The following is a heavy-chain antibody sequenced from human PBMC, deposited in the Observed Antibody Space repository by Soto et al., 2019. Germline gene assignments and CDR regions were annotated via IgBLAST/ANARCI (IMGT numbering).Heavy chain of an antibody. D-gene: IGHD3-10*01. J-gene: IGHJ4*02. CDR3: ARGGGVRGVVDY. Sequence: GGSLRLSCAASGFTFSTYAMSWVRQAPGKGLEWVSSISSSGGDYADSVKGRFTISRDNSKNTLYLQMNSLRVEDTAVYYCARGGGVRGVVDYWGRGTLVTVSS. CDR1: GFTFSTYA. CDR2: ISSSGG. V-gene: IGHV3-23*01.